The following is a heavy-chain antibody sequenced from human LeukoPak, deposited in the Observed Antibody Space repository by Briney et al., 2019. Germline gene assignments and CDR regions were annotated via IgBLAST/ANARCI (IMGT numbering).Heavy chain of an antibody. D-gene: IGHD3-22*01. J-gene: IGHJ3*02. CDR2: IVVGSGNT. CDR3: ARTYYDSSGYYVMHPPHDAFDI. Sequence: ASVKVSCKASGFTFTSSAVQWVRQARGQRLEWIGWIVVGSGNTNYAQKFQERVTMTRDTSTSTVYMELSSLRSEDTAVYYCARTYYDSSGYYVMHPPHDAFDIWGQGTMVTVSS. CDR1: GFTFTSSA. V-gene: IGHV1-58*01.